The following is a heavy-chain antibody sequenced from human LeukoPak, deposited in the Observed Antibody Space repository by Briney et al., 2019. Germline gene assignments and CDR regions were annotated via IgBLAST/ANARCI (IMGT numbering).Heavy chain of an antibody. CDR1: GFTFSSYS. D-gene: IGHD5-24*01. CDR3: ARDGEMATIGWFDP. CDR2: ISSSSSYI. V-gene: IGHV3-21*01. Sequence: PGGSLRLSCAASGFTFSSYSMNWVRQAPGKGLEWVSSISSSSSYIYYADSVKGRFTISRDNAKNTLYMQMNSLGAEETAVYNCARDGEMATIGWFDPWGQGTLVTVSS. J-gene: IGHJ5*02.